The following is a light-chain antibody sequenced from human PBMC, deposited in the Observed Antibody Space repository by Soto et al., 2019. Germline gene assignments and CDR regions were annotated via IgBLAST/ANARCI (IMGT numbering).Light chain of an antibody. J-gene: IGLJ7*01. Sequence: QSVLTQPPSASGTPGQRVTISCSGSSSNIGSNYVYWYQQLPGTAPKLLIYRNKQRPSGVPDRFSGSKSGTSASLAISGLRSEDEADYSCAAWDDSLSGPMFGGGTQLTVL. CDR2: RNK. CDR1: SSNIGSNY. V-gene: IGLV1-47*01. CDR3: AAWDDSLSGPM.